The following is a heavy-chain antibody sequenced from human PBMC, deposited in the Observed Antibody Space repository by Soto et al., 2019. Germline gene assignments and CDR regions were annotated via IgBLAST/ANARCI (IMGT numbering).Heavy chain of an antibody. CDR1: GFTFDDYA. V-gene: IGHV3-9*01. CDR3: ARCRSHGDYMDV. J-gene: IGHJ6*03. Sequence: GGSLRLSCAASGFTFDDYAMHWVRQAPGKGLEWVSGISWNSGSIGYADSVKGRFTISRDNAKNSLYLQMNSLRAEDTALYYCARCRSHGDYMDVWGKGTTVTVSS. D-gene: IGHD3-16*01. CDR2: ISWNSGSI.